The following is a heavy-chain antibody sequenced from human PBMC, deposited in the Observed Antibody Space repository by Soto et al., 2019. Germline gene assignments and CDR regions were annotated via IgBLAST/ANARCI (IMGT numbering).Heavy chain of an antibody. CDR2: IYYSGST. Sequence: ETLSLTCTVSGGSISSYYWSWIRQPPGKGLEWIGYIYYSGSTNYNPSLKSRVTISVDTSKNQFSLKLSSVTAADTAVYYCARRRVWFGEHAFDIWGQGTMVTVSS. D-gene: IGHD3-10*01. J-gene: IGHJ3*02. V-gene: IGHV4-59*08. CDR1: GGSISSYY. CDR3: ARRRVWFGEHAFDI.